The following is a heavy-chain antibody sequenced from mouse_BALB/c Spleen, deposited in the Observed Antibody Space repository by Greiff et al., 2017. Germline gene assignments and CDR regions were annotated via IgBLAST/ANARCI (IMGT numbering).Heavy chain of an antibody. CDR3: ARGGVGDSWFAY. CDR1: GFTFSSYA. J-gene: IGHJ3*01. V-gene: IGHV5-6-5*01. CDR2: ISSGGST. Sequence: EVQLVESGGGLVKPGGSLKLSCAASGFTFSSYAMSWVRQTPEKRLEWVASISSGGSTYYPDSVKGRFTISRDDARNILYLQMSSLRSEDTAMYYCARGGVGDSWFAYWGQGTLVTVSA.